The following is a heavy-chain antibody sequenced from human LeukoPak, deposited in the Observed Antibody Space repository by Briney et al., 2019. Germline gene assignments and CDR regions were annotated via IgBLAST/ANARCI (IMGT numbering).Heavy chain of an antibody. V-gene: IGHV4-61*01. CDR2: IYYSGST. J-gene: IGHJ4*02. Sequence: SETLSLTCTVSGGSISSSSYYWSWIRQPPGKGLEWIGYIYYSGSTNYNPSLKSRVTISVDTSKNQFSLKLSSVTAADTAVYYCATQGGYYYDSSGYQFDYWGQGTLVTVSS. CDR1: GGSISSSSYY. CDR3: ATQGGYYYDSSGYQFDY. D-gene: IGHD3-22*01.